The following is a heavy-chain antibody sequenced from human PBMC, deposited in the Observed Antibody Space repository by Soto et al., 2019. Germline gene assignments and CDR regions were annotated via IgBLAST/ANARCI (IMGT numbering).Heavy chain of an antibody. CDR1: GFTFSSYS. Sequence: GALRLSCAASGFTFSSYSMNWVRQAPGKGLEWVSSISSSSSYIYYADSVKGRFTISRDNAKNSLYLQMNSLRAEDTAVYYCARVKTIGSTSCYDAFDIWGQGTMVTVSS. CDR2: ISSSSSYI. J-gene: IGHJ3*02. V-gene: IGHV3-21*01. D-gene: IGHD2-2*01. CDR3: ARVKTIGSTSCYDAFDI.